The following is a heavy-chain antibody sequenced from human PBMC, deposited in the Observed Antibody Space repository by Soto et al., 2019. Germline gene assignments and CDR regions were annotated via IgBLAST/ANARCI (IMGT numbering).Heavy chain of an antibody. CDR1: GFTFSDYY. Sequence: GGSLRLSCAASGFTFSDYYMSWMRQAPGKGLEWLSYISSSGNTIYYATSVKGRFTISRDNAKNSLSLQMNSLTAEDTAVYYCARRLGFSGVGPSTSNWFDPWGQGTLVTV. V-gene: IGHV3-11*01. CDR2: ISSSGNTI. J-gene: IGHJ5*02. D-gene: IGHD1-26*01. CDR3: ARRLGFSGVGPSTSNWFDP.